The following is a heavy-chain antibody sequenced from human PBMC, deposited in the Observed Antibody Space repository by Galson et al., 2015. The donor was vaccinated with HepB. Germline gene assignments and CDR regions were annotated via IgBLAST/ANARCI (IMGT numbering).Heavy chain of an antibody. CDR3: ARVGSSSWYWYFDY. CDR2: TYYRSKWYN. Sequence: AISGDSVSSNSAAWNWIRQSPSRGLEWLGRTYYRSKWYNDYAVSVKSRITINPDTSKNQFSLQLNSVTPEDTAVYYCARVGSSSWYWYFDYWGQGTLVTVSS. CDR1: GDSVSSNSAA. D-gene: IGHD6-13*01. J-gene: IGHJ4*02. V-gene: IGHV6-1*01.